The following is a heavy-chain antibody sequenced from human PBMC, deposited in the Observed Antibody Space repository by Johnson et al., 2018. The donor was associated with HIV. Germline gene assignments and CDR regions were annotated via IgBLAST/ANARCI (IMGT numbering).Heavy chain of an antibody. J-gene: IGHJ3*02. Sequence: QVQLVESGGGVVQPGGSLRLSCAASGFTFSSYGMHWVRQAPGKGLEWVAFIRYDGSNNYYADSVRGRFTISRDNSKGTLYLQMDGLRPEDTALYYCARTTYSSPGAFDIWGQGTMVTVSS. D-gene: IGHD6-19*01. CDR3: ARTTYSSPGAFDI. V-gene: IGHV3-30*02. CDR2: IRYDGSNN. CDR1: GFTFSSYG.